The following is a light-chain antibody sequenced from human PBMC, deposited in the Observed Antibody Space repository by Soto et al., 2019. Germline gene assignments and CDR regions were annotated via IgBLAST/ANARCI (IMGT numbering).Light chain of an antibody. V-gene: IGKV3-20*01. Sequence: PGERVTLSCRASQSVRSNLAWYQQKPGQAPRLLIYGASTRATGIPDRFSCSGAGTDFTLTISRLEPEDVSVDYCQQYGSSPRTFGQGTKVDIK. CDR1: QSVRSN. J-gene: IGKJ1*01. CDR2: GAS. CDR3: QQYGSSPRT.